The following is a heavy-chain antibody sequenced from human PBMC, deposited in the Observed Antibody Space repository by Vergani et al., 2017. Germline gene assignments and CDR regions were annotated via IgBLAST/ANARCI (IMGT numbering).Heavy chain of an antibody. Sequence: QVQLQQWGAGLLKPSETLYLTCAVYGGSFSGYYWSWIRQPPGKGLEWIGEINHSGSTNYNPSLKSRVTISVDTSKNQFSLKLSSVTAADTAVYYCARDGGSGSYFSYYYYGMDVWGQGTTVTVSS. V-gene: IGHV4-34*01. CDR2: INHSGST. J-gene: IGHJ6*02. CDR3: ARDGGSGSYFSYYYYGMDV. D-gene: IGHD1-26*01. CDR1: GGSFSGYY.